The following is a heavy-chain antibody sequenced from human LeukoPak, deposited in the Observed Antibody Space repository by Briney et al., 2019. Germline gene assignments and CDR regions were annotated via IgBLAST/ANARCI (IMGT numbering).Heavy chain of an antibody. CDR3: ATRRGWNDAFDI. CDR1: GYTLTELS. CDR2: FDPEDGET. V-gene: IGHV1-24*01. Sequence: ASVKVSCKVFGYTLTELSMHWVRQAPGKGLEWMGGFDPEDGETIYAQKFQGRVTMTEDTSTDTAYMELSSLRSEDTAVYYCATRRGWNDAFDIWGQGTMVTVSS. D-gene: IGHD6-19*01. J-gene: IGHJ3*02.